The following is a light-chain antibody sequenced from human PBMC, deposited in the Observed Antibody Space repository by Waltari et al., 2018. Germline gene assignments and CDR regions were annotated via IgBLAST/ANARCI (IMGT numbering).Light chain of an antibody. V-gene: IGLV1-40*01. Sequence: QSALTQPASVSGSPGQSIAISCTGSFSNIGAGYDIHWYQRLQGAAPKLLIHGNTNRPSGVPDRFSGSKSGTSASLAIAGLQTEDEADYFCQSYDTTLGTVIFGGGTKLTVL. CDR2: GNT. J-gene: IGLJ2*01. CDR3: QSYDTTLGTVI. CDR1: FSNIGAGYD.